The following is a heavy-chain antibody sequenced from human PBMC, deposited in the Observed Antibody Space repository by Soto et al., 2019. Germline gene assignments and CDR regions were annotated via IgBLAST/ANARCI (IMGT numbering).Heavy chain of an antibody. D-gene: IGHD3-10*01. V-gene: IGHV1-18*01. Sequence: QVQLVQSGAEVKKPGASVKVSCTASGYTFTHYGVSWVRQAPGQGLEWMGWISGYNGNTKYAQKLQGRVTLTTDTSTTTAYMELRSRRSDDTAVYYCARYGSVTSPEGDYWGQGTLVTVSS. CDR1: GYTFTHYG. J-gene: IGHJ4*02. CDR2: ISGYNGNT. CDR3: ARYGSVTSPEGDY.